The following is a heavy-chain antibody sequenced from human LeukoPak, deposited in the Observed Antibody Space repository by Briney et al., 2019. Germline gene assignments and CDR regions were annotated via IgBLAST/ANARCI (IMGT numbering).Heavy chain of an antibody. V-gene: IGHV4-34*01. Sequence: PSETLSLTCAVYGGSFSGYYWSWIRQPPGKGLEWIGSIYYSGSTYYNPSLESRVTISVDTSKNQFSLKLSSVTAADTAVYYCASITIFGVVIDYWGQGTLVTVSS. D-gene: IGHD3-3*01. CDR2: IYYSGST. J-gene: IGHJ4*02. CDR3: ASITIFGVVIDY. CDR1: GGSFSGYY.